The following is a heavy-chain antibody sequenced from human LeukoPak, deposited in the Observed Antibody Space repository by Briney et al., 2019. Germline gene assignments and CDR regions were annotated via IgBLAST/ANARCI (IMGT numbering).Heavy chain of an antibody. CDR2: IYYSGNT. D-gene: IGHD3-10*01. Sequence: SETLSLTCAVSGFSISPYYWSWIRQPPGKGLEWIGYIYYSGNTNYNPSLKSRVTLSVDTSKNQFSLKLSSVTAADTAVYYCARGIGSVTTVRGALNWFDPWGQGTLVTVSS. J-gene: IGHJ5*02. V-gene: IGHV4-59*12. CDR3: ARGIGSVTTVRGALNWFDP. CDR1: GFSISPYY.